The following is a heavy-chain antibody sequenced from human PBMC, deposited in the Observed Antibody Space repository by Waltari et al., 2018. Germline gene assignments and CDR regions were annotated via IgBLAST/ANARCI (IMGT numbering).Heavy chain of an antibody. J-gene: IGHJ6*03. CDR2: IYTSGST. Sequence: QVQLQESGPGLVKPSETLSLTCTVSGGSISSYYWSWIRQPAGKGLEWIGRIYTSGSTNYNPARKSRVTMSVDTSKNQFSLKLSSVTAADTAVYYCAREGAVAPYYYYYYMDVWGKGTTVTISS. CDR3: AREGAVAPYYYYYYMDV. V-gene: IGHV4-4*07. CDR1: GGSISSYY. D-gene: IGHD2-15*01.